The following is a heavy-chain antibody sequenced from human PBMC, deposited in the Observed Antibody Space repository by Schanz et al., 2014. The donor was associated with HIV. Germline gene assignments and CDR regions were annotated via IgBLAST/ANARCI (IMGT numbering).Heavy chain of an antibody. V-gene: IGHV1-69*06. Sequence: QVQLVQSGAEVKKPGSSVKVSCKASGGTFMTYAISWVRQAPGQGLEWMGGIIPLSGTTSYAQTLRGRVTIPADKSTSTAYMELSRLRSDDTAVYYCAREPNYSGFDSWGHGTLVTVSS. CDR1: GGTFMTYA. CDR3: AREPNYSGFDS. J-gene: IGHJ5*01. D-gene: IGHD5-12*01. CDR2: IIPLSGTT.